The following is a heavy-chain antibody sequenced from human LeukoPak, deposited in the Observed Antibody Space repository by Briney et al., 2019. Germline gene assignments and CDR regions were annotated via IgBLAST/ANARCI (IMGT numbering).Heavy chain of an antibody. J-gene: IGHJ3*02. CDR3: ARVVAVAGRAFDI. V-gene: IGHV3-21*01. Sequence: PGGSLRLSCAASGFTFSSYSMNWVRQAPGKGLEWVSSISSSSYIYYADSVKGRFTISRDNAKNSLYLQMNSRRAEDTAVYYCARVVAVAGRAFDIWGQGTMVTVSS. D-gene: IGHD6-19*01. CDR1: GFTFSSYS. CDR2: ISSSSYI.